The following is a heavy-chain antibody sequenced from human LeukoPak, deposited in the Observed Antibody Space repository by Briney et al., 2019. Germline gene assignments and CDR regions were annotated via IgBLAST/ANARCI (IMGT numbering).Heavy chain of an antibody. Sequence: ASVNVSCKASGYTFTNYGISWVRQAPGQGLEWMGWISAYNGNTNYAQKLRGRVTMTTDTSTSTAYMELRGLRSDDTAVYYCARTLYDFWSGYYNNWFDPWGQGTLVTVSS. CDR3: ARTLYDFWSGYYNNWFDP. CDR2: ISAYNGNT. J-gene: IGHJ5*02. D-gene: IGHD3-3*01. V-gene: IGHV1-18*01. CDR1: GYTFTNYG.